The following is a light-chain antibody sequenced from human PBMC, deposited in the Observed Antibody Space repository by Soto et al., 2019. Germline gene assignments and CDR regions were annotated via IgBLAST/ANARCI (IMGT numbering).Light chain of an antibody. Sequence: QSALTQPASVSGSPGHSITISCTGTSSDVGGYDYVSWYQQHPGKAPRLVIYDVSIRPSWVSNSFSGSKSGNTASLTISGLQVEDEADYYCSSYSSSSTLVVFGGGTPLTVL. CDR1: SSDVGGYDY. CDR3: SSYSSSSTLVV. J-gene: IGLJ2*01. CDR2: DVS. V-gene: IGLV2-14*01.